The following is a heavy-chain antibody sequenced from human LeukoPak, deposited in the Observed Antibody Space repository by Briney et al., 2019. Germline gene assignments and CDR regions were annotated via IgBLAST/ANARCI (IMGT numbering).Heavy chain of an antibody. D-gene: IGHD1-26*01. Sequence: ASVKVSCKASGYSFTDYYIHWVRQAPGQGLECMGWINFKSGGTNYAQKFQGRVTMTRDTSINTAYMELSSLRSDDTAVYYCARDPQRREIGIDYWGQGTLVTVSP. CDR3: ARDPQRREIGIDY. CDR2: INFKSGGT. CDR1: GYSFTDYY. J-gene: IGHJ4*02. V-gene: IGHV1-2*02.